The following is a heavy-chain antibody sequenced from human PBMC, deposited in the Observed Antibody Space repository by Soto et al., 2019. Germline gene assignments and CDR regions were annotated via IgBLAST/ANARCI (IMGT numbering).Heavy chain of an antibody. CDR2: IYYSGST. CDR1: GCSLSRFY. J-gene: IGHJ4*02. D-gene: IGHD6-13*01. V-gene: IGHV4-59*01. CDR3: ARDIAAGTTTIFGY. Sequence: SGNLSLTCPVSGCSLSRFYWSWVRAPPGKGLEWIGYIYYSGSTNYNPSLKSRVTISVDTSKNQFSLKLSSVTAADTAVYYCARDIAAGTTTIFGYWGQGTLVTVSS.